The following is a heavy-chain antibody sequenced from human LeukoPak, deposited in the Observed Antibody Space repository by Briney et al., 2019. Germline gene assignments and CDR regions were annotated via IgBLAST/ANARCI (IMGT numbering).Heavy chain of an antibody. Sequence: GASVKVSCKASGYTFTNYGISWVRQAPGQGLEWMGWISAYNGNTHYAQNLQGRVTMTTDTSTSTAYMELKSLRSDDTAVYYCARGVPYYYDSSGYSAKYYFDYWGQGTLVTVSS. CDR3: ARGVPYYYDSSGYSAKYYFDY. CDR1: GYTFTNYG. J-gene: IGHJ4*02. CDR2: ISAYNGNT. V-gene: IGHV1-18*01. D-gene: IGHD3-22*01.